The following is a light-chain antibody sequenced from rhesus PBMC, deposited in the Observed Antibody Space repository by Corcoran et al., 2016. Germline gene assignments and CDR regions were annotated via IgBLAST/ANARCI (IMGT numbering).Light chain of an antibody. Sequence: QVILTQSPATLSSSPGERATLSCRASQSVGSSLAWYQQKVGQAPKLLIYGAPGGATGLPDRFSGSGSGTDFTLTNSSLEPEDFAVYCCQNYNASPYSIGQGTKVEIK. CDR3: QNYNASPYS. CDR2: GAP. J-gene: IGKJ2*01. CDR1: QSVGSS. V-gene: IGKV3-53*01.